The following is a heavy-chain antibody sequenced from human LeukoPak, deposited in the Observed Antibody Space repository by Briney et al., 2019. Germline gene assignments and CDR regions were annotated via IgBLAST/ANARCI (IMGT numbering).Heavy chain of an antibody. CDR3: ARDGEYYDSSGSYFDY. V-gene: IGHV1-46*01. CDR2: INPNSGST. CDR1: GYTFTGYY. D-gene: IGHD3-22*01. Sequence: ASVKVSCKASGYTFTGYYMHWVRQAPGQGLEWTGRINPNSGSTSYAQRFQGRVTMTRDTSTSTFYMELRSLKSEDTAVYYCARDGEYYDSSGSYFDYWGQGTAVTVSS. J-gene: IGHJ4*02.